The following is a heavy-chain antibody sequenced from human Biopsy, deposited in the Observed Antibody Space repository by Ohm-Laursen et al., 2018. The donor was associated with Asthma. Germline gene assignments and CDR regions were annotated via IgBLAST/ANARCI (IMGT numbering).Heavy chain of an antibody. CDR2: AFHRETP. D-gene: IGHD5-24*01. Sequence: SETLSLTCIVSRDYVRTYDYRWAWIRQPPGKGLEWLGSAFHRETPDNTPSVARRLSISVDTTKNQFSMTLSSVTAADTAVYFCARVAVYGDIFFAIDVWGQGTTVSVS. J-gene: IGHJ6*02. CDR3: ARVAVYGDIFFAIDV. CDR1: RDYVRTYDYR. V-gene: IGHV4-30-4*01.